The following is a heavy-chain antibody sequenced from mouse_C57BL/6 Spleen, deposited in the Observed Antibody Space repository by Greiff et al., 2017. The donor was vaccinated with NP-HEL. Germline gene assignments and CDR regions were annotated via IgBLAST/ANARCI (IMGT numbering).Heavy chain of an antibody. J-gene: IGHJ1*03. CDR3: ARWLYYCNFYWDFDV. CDR1: GYTFTDYY. Sequence: VQLQQSGPELVKPGASVKISCKASGYTFTDYYMNWVKQSHGKSLEWIGDINPNNGGTSYNQKFKGKATLTVDKSSSTAYMELRSLTSEDSAVYYCARWLYYCNFYWDFDVWGTGTTVTVSS. CDR2: INPNNGGT. V-gene: IGHV1-26*01. D-gene: IGHD2-1*01.